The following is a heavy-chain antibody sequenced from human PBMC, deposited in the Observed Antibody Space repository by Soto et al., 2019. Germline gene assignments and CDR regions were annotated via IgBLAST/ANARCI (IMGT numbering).Heavy chain of an antibody. D-gene: IGHD1-7*01. CDR3: AGTTSHQWYYMDV. CDR2: TYYRSRWYN. CDR1: GDSVSSNSAA. J-gene: IGHJ6*03. V-gene: IGHV6-1*01. Sequence: SQTLSLTCAISGDSVSSNSAAWNWISLSPSRDLEWLARTYYRSRWYNDYAVSVRSRITVNPDTSKNQFSLQLTSVTPEDTAVYYCAGTTSHQWYYMDVWGKGTTVTVSS.